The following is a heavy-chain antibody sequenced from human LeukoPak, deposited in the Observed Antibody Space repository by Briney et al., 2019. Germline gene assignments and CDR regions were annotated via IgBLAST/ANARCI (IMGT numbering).Heavy chain of an antibody. Sequence: GGSLRLSCAASGFTFSSYGMHWVRQAPGKGLEWVAFIRYDGSNKYYADSVKGRFTISRDNAKNSLYLQMNSLRAEDTAVYYCASIPGIAVAGRDWYFDLWGRGTLVTVSS. CDR1: GFTFSSYG. J-gene: IGHJ2*01. CDR2: IRYDGSNK. V-gene: IGHV3-30*02. CDR3: ASIPGIAVAGRDWYFDL. D-gene: IGHD6-19*01.